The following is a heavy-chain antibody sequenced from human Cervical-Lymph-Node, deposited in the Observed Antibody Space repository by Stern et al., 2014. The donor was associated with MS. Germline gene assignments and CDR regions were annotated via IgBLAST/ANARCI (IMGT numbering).Heavy chain of an antibody. J-gene: IGHJ4*02. V-gene: IGHV3-30*04. CDR2: ISYDVNNK. D-gene: IGHD2-2*01. CDR1: GFTFSSFS. CDR3: AREGVPPY. Sequence: VQLVESGGGVVQPGRSLRLSCAASGFTFSSFSMHWVRQAPGKGLEWVAVISYDVNNKYLADSVQGRFTISRDNSKNTVYLQMNSLRPEDTAVYYCAREGVPPYWGQGTLVTVSS.